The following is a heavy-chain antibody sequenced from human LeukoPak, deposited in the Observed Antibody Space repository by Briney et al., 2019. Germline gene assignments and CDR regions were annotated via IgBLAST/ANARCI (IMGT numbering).Heavy chain of an antibody. J-gene: IGHJ4*02. CDR3: ARNWVFDYYGSGSYEYYFDY. Sequence: ASVKVSCKASGYTFTSYYMHWVRQAPGQGLEWMGIINPSGGSTSYAQKFQGRVTMTRDTSTSTVYMELSSLRSEDTAVYYCARNWVFDYYGSGSYEYYFDYWGQGTLVTVSS. CDR1: GYTFTSYY. V-gene: IGHV1-46*01. D-gene: IGHD3-10*01. CDR2: INPSGGST.